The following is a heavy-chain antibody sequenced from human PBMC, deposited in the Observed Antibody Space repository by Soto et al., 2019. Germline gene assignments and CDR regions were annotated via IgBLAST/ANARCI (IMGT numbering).Heavy chain of an antibody. Sequence: QVQLVQSGAEVKKPGASVKVSCKASGYTFTTSYIHWVRQAPGQGLEWMGIINPSGGNTIIAQRFQGRLTVTSDTSTSTVYMELNSLRSEDTAIYYCGRDNYYAMDVWGQGTTVTVSS. CDR1: GYTFTTSY. CDR3: GRDNYYAMDV. J-gene: IGHJ6*02. V-gene: IGHV1-46*01. CDR2: INPSGGNT.